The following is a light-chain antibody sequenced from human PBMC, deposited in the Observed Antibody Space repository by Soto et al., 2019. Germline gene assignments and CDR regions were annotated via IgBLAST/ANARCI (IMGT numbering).Light chain of an antibody. CDR2: DAS. J-gene: IGKJ4*02. CDR3: QQRSNWPR. V-gene: IGKV3-11*01. CDR1: QSVSSY. Sequence: EIVLTQSPATLSLSPGERATLSCRASQSVSSYLAWYQQKPGQAPRLLIYDASNRATGIPARFSGSGSGTDFTLTISRLGPEDFAVYYCQQRSNWPRFGGGTKVEIK.